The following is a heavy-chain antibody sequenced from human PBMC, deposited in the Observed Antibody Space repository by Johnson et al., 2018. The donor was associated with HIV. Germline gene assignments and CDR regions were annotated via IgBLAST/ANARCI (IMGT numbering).Heavy chain of an antibody. J-gene: IGHJ3*02. D-gene: IGHD3-22*01. CDR2: ISYDGSKK. Sequence: QMQLVESGGGVVQPGRSLRLSCAASGLTFSSYGMHWVRQAPGKGLEWVAVISYDGSKKYYAGSVKGRFTISRDNSKTTLYLQMNSLRAEDTAVYYCARTQRVTMIVVSLGAFDIWGQGTMVIVSS. CDR1: GLTFSSYG. V-gene: IGHV3-30*03. CDR3: ARTQRVTMIVVSLGAFDI.